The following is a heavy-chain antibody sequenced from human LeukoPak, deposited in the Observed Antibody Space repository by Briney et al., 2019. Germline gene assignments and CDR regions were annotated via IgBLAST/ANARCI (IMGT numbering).Heavy chain of an antibody. J-gene: IGHJ4*02. CDR2: ISGSGGST. V-gene: IGHV3-23*01. CDR3: ATGGGGRDYYDSSGYYLLISRYYFDY. Sequence: TGGSLRLSCAASGFTFSSYAMSWVRQAPGKGLEWVSAISGSGGSTYHADSVKGRFTISRDNSKNTLYLQMNSLRAEDTAVYYCATGGGGRDYYDSSGYYLLISRYYFDYWGQGTLVTVSS. D-gene: IGHD3-22*01. CDR1: GFTFSSYA.